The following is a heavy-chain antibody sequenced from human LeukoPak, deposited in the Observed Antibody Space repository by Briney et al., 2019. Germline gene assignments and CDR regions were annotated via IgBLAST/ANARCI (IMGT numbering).Heavy chain of an antibody. CDR3: AKDPTVTPYYFDY. D-gene: IGHD4-17*01. CDR2: ISGSGGST. CDR1: GFTFSSYA. V-gene: IGHV3-23*01. J-gene: IGHJ4*02. Sequence: GGSLRLSCAASGFTFSSYAMSWVRQAPGKGLEWVSAISGSGGSTYHADSVKGRFTISRDTSKNTLYLQMNSLRAEETAVYYCAKDPTVTPYYFDYWGQGTLVTVSS.